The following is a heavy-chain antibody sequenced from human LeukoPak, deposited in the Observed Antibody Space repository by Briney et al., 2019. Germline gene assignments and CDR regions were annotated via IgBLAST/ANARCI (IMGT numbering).Heavy chain of an antibody. J-gene: IGHJ4*02. CDR3: ARGSSSSWYEIDY. D-gene: IGHD6-13*01. Sequence: SETLSLTCAVSGYSISSGYYWGWIRQPPGKGLEWIGSIYHSGSTYYNPSLKSRVTISVDTSKNQFSLKLSSVTAADTAVYYCARGSSSSWYEIDYWGQRTLVTVSS. V-gene: IGHV4-38-2*01. CDR1: GYSISSGYY. CDR2: IYHSGST.